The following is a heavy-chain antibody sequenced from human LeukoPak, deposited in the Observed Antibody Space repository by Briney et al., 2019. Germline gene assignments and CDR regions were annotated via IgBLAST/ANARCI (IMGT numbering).Heavy chain of an antibody. CDR2: INPSGGST. CDR3: ASVYLHGMDV. V-gene: IGHV1-46*01. CDR1: GYSLTTYY. Sequence: ASVKVSCKASGYSLTTYYMHWVRQAPGQGLEWMAIINPSGGSTNYAQKFQGRVTMTRDAPTNTVYMEMSSLRIEDTAVYYCASVYLHGMDVWGQGTTVTVSS. J-gene: IGHJ6*02. D-gene: IGHD1-14*01.